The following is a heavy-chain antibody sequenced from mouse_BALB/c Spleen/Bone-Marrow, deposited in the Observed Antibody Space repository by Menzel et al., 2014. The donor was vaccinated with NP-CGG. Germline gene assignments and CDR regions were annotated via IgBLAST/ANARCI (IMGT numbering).Heavy chain of an antibody. Sequence: EVMLVESGGGLVQPGGSRKLSCAASGFTFSSFGMHWVRQAPEKGLEWVAYISSGSSTIYYADTVKGRFTISRDNPKNTLFLQMTSLRSEDTAMYYCARYYGNYSWYFDVWGAGATVTVSS. CDR3: ARYYGNYSWYFDV. J-gene: IGHJ1*01. D-gene: IGHD2-1*01. CDR2: ISSGSSTI. CDR1: GFTFSSFG. V-gene: IGHV5-17*02.